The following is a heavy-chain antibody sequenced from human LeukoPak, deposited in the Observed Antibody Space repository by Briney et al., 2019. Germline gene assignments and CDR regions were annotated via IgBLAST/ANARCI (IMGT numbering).Heavy chain of an antibody. CDR2: ISRSSSYI. CDR3: ARDIVVVPAAGFDP. D-gene: IGHD2-2*01. J-gene: IGHJ5*02. CDR1: GFTFSSYS. Sequence: GGSLRLSCAAAGFTFSSYSMKWVRQAPGKGLEWVSSISRSSSYIYYADSVKGRFTISRDNSKNTLYLQMNSLRAEDTAVYYCARDIVVVPAAGFDPWGQGTLVTVSS. V-gene: IGHV3-21*04.